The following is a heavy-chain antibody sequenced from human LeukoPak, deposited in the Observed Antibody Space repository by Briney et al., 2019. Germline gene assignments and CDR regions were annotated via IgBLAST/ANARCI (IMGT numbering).Heavy chain of an antibody. CDR3: AKDETRTTREPGGPFDY. CDR1: GFIFSNFG. D-gene: IGHD1-1*01. V-gene: IGHV3-30*18. J-gene: IGHJ4*02. Sequence: GGSLRLSCAASGFIFSNFGMHWVRQAPGKGLEWVAVIAYDGRNKYYGDAVKGRFTISRDNSKNTVHLQMSSLRAEDTAMYFCAKDETRTTREPGGPFDYWGQGILVTVSS. CDR2: IAYDGRNK.